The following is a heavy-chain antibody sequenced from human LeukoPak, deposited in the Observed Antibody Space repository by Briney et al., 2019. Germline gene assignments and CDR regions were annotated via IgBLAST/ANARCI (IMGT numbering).Heavy chain of an antibody. CDR3: ARGPRVTARYCTNGVCPGGWFDP. CDR1: GGSFSGNY. D-gene: IGHD2-8*01. J-gene: IGHJ5*02. CDR2: INHSGST. V-gene: IGHV4-34*01. Sequence: SETLSLTCAVYGGSFSGNYWSWIRQPPGKGLEWIGEINHSGSTNYNPSLKSRVTISVDTSKNQFSLKLSSVTAADTAVYYCARGPRVTARYCTNGVCPGGWFDPWGQGTLVTVSS.